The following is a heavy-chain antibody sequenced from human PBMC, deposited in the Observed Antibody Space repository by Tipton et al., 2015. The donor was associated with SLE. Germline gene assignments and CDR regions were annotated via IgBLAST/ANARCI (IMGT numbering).Heavy chain of an antibody. D-gene: IGHD1-26*01. CDR2: IYYSGST. CDR1: GYSISSGYY. J-gene: IGHJ4*02. V-gene: IGHV4-38-2*02. CDR3: AREWGPYSGSPPSGDY. Sequence: TLSLTCAVSGYSISSGYYWGWIRQPPGKGLEWIGSIYYSGSTYYNPSLKSRVTISVDTSKNQFSLKLSSVTAADTAVYYCAREWGPYSGSPPSGDYWGQGTLVTVSS.